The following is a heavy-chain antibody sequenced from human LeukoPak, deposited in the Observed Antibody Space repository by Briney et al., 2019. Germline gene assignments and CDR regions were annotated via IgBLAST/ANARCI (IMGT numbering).Heavy chain of an antibody. CDR1: GYAFTSYG. CDR3: ARDQGGSRYNWNDGTGY. Sequence: EASVKVSCKASGYAFTSYGISWVRQAPGQGLEWMGWISAYNGNTNYAQKLQGRVTMTTDTSTSTAYMELRSLRSDDTAVYYCARDQGGSRYNWNDGTGYWGQGTLVTVSS. V-gene: IGHV1-18*01. J-gene: IGHJ4*02. D-gene: IGHD1-1*01. CDR2: ISAYNGNT.